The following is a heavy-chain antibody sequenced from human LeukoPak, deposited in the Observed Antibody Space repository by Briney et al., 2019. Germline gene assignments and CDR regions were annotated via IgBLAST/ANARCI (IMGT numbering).Heavy chain of an antibody. Sequence: ASVKVSCKASGYTFTSYDINWVRQATGQGLEWMGWISAYNGNTNYAQKLQGRVTMTTDTSTSTAYMELRSLRSDDTAVYYCARELTSSGWPDPWGQGTLVTVSS. V-gene: IGHV1-18*01. CDR2: ISAYNGNT. J-gene: IGHJ5*02. CDR1: GYTFTSYD. CDR3: ARELTSSGWPDP. D-gene: IGHD6-19*01.